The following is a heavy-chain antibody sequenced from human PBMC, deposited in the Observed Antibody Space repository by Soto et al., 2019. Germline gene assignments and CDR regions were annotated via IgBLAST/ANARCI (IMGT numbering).Heavy chain of an antibody. CDR1: GASISVYH. CDR2: MSYSGST. V-gene: IGHV4-59*01. CDR3: ARVAADIASWLDP. J-gene: IGHJ5*02. D-gene: IGHD5-12*01. Sequence: SDTLSLTCTVSGASISVYHWGWIRQPPGKGLEWIGYMSYSGSTNYSPSLKSRVTMSVDTPKNQLSLKLNSVTAADTAVYYCARVAADIASWLDPWGQGTLVTVSS.